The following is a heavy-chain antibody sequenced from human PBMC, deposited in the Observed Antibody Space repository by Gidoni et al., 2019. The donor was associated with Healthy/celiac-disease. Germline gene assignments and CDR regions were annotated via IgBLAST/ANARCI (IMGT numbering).Heavy chain of an antibody. CDR1: GYTFTSYY. CDR2: INPSGGST. J-gene: IGHJ3*02. Sequence: QVQLVQSGAEVKKPGASVTVSCKASGYTFTSYYMHWVRQAPGQGLEWMGIINPSGGSTSYAQKFQGRVTMTRDTSTSTVYMELSSLRSEDTAVYYCARARSPNSIAVAAAFDIWGQGTMVTVSS. D-gene: IGHD6-19*01. V-gene: IGHV1-46*01. CDR3: ARARSPNSIAVAAAFDI.